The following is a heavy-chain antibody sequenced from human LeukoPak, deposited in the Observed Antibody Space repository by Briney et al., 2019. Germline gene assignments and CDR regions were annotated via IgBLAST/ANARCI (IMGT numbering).Heavy chain of an antibody. CDR1: GYTFTSYY. D-gene: IGHD2-2*01. J-gene: IGHJ6*02. CDR2: INPSGGST. V-gene: IGHV1-46*01. Sequence: ASVKVSCKASGYTFTSYYMHWLRQAPGQGLEWMGIINPSGGSTSYAQKFQGRVTMTRDTSTSTVYMELSSLRSEDTAVYYCARDPYYAVYYYYGMDVWGQGTTVTVSS. CDR3: ARDPYYAVYYYYGMDV.